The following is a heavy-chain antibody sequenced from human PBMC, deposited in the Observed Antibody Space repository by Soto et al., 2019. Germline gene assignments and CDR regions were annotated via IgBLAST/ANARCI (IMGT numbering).Heavy chain of an antibody. CDR1: GYSFTSYW. J-gene: IGHJ3*02. V-gene: IGHV5-51*01. Sequence: GESLKISCKVSGYSFTSYWIGWVRQMPGKGLEWMGIIYPGDSDTRYSPSFQGQVTISADKSISTAYLQWSSLKASDTAMYYCASRDCSSTSCYKSAVYAFDIWGQGTMVTVSS. CDR3: ASRDCSSTSCYKSAVYAFDI. CDR2: IYPGDSDT. D-gene: IGHD2-2*02.